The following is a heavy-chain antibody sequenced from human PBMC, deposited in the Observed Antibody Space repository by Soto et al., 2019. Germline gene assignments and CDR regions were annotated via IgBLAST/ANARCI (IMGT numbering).Heavy chain of an antibody. Sequence: EVQLMESGGGLVQPGRSLRLSCAASGFTLHNYAMHWVRQAPGKGLEWVSVISWNSAGIGYVDSVKGRFTISRDNAKNSLYLQMNSLRTEDTALYYCAKDLSGSGTNWYFDLWGRGTLVTVAS. CDR2: ISWNSAGI. CDR1: GFTLHNYA. J-gene: IGHJ2*01. D-gene: IGHD3-10*01. V-gene: IGHV3-9*01. CDR3: AKDLSGSGTNWYFDL.